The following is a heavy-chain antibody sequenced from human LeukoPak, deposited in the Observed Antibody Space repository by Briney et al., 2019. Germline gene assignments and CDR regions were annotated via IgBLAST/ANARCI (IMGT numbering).Heavy chain of an antibody. CDR1: GFTFDDYA. J-gene: IGHJ4*02. V-gene: IGHV3-9*01. CDR2: ISWNSGSI. Sequence: GRSLRLSGAASGFTFDDYAMHWVRQAPGKGLEWVSGISWNSGSIGYADSVKGRFTISRDNAKNSLYLQMNSLRAEDTALYYCAKDLKRYCSGGSCYYFDYWGQGTLVTVSS. CDR3: AKDLKRYCSGGSCYYFDY. D-gene: IGHD2-15*01.